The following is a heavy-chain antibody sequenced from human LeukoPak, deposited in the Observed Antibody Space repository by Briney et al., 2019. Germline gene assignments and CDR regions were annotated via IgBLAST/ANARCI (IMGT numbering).Heavy chain of an antibody. V-gene: IGHV4-61*05. CDR2: IYYSGST. Sequence: PSETLSLTCTVSGGSISSSSYYWSWIRQPPGKGLEWIGYIYYSGSTNYNPSLKSRVTISVDTSKNQFSLKLSSVTAADTAVYYCARGVVGWELQYYYYYMDVWGKGTTVTVSS. CDR1: GGSISSSSYY. J-gene: IGHJ6*03. D-gene: IGHD2-15*01. CDR3: ARGVVGWELQYYYYYMDV.